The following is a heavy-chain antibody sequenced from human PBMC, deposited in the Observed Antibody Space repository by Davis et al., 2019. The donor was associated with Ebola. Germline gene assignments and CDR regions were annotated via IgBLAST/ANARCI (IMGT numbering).Heavy chain of an antibody. CDR1: GYTFTSYG. D-gene: IGHD2-8*01. CDR3: ASMLLATLYGMDV. Sequence: ASVKVSCKASGYTFTSYGISWVRQAPGQGLEWMGWINPNSGGTNYAQKFQGRVTMTRDTSISTAYMELSRLRSDDTAVYYCASMLLATLYGMDVWGQGTTVTVSS. J-gene: IGHJ6*02. V-gene: IGHV1-2*02. CDR2: INPNSGGT.